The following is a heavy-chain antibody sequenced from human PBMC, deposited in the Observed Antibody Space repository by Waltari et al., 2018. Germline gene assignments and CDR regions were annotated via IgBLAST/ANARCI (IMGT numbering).Heavy chain of an antibody. J-gene: IGHJ5*01. V-gene: IGHV1-8*02. CDR1: GYIFTSYD. CDR2: MNANSGHT. Sequence: QVQLVQSGDEVKKPGASVKVSCKASGYIFTSYDINWVRQATGQGLEWMGWMNANSGHTGYAQTFQGRITLTMNTSISTAYMELSSLRSDDTAVYYCARPQTISTSWLASWGQGTLVTVSA. CDR3: ARPQTISTSWLAS. D-gene: IGHD2-2*01.